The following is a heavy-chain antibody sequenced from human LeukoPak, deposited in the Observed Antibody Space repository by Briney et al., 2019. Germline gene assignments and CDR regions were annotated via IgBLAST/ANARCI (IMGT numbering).Heavy chain of an antibody. D-gene: IGHD2-15*01. CDR1: GFTFSSYG. Sequence: GRSLRLSCAASGFTFSSYGMHWVRQAPGKVLEWVAVISYDGSNKYYADSVKGRFTISRDNSKNTLYLQMNSLRAEDTAVYYCAKDLAAVAVDYWGQGTLVTVSS. CDR3: AKDLAAVAVDY. V-gene: IGHV3-30*18. CDR2: ISYDGSNK. J-gene: IGHJ4*02.